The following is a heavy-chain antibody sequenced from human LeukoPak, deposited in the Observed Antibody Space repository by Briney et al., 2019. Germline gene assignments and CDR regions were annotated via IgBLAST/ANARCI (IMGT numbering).Heavy chain of an antibody. J-gene: IGHJ5*02. CDR3: ARLGGISDFWSGYPTPNNWFDP. CDR2: INPNSGGT. CDR1: GYTFTGYY. V-gene: IGHV1-2*02. Sequence: GASVKVSCKASGYTFTGYYMHWVRQAPGQGLEWMGWINPNSGGTNYAQKFQGRVTMTRDTSISTAYMELSRLRSDDTAVYYCARLGGISDFWSGYPTPNNWFDPWGQGTLVTVSS. D-gene: IGHD3-3*01.